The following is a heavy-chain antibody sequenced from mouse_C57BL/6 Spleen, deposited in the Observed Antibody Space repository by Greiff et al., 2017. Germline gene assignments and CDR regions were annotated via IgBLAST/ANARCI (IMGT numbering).Heavy chain of an antibody. CDR3: TRCGIITTDRGYFDV. V-gene: IGHV1-61*01. Sequence: VQLQQPGAELVRPGSSVKLSCKASGYTFTSYWMDWVQQRPGQGLEWIGNIHPSDSETHSNQKFKDKATLTVDKSSSTAYIQLSRLTSEDSAVYSGTRCGIITTDRGYFDVWGTGTTVTVSS. J-gene: IGHJ1*03. D-gene: IGHD1-1*01. CDR2: IHPSDSET. CDR1: GYTFTSYW.